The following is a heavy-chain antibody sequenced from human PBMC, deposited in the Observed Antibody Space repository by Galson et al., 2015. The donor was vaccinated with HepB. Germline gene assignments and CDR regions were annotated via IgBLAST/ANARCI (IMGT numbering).Heavy chain of an antibody. CDR1: GYTFTSYG. D-gene: IGHD6-19*01. J-gene: IGHJ4*02. CDR3: ARSQNYGRWLVNGGIDY. V-gene: IGHV1-18*01. Sequence: SVKVSCKAFGYTFTSYGISWVRQAPGQGLEWMGWISAYNGNTNYAQKLQGRVTMTTDTSTSTAYMELRSLRSGDTAVYYCARSQNYGRWLVNGGIDYWGQGTLVTVSS. CDR2: ISAYNGNT.